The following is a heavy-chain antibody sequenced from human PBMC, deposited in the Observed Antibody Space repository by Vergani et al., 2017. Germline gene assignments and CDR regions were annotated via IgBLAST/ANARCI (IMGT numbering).Heavy chain of an antibody. J-gene: IGHJ2*01. CDR2: IYYSGST. V-gene: IGHV4-59*01. D-gene: IGHD6-19*01. CDR1: GGSISSYY. Sequence: QVQLQESGPGLVKPSETLSLTGTVSGGSISSYYWSWIRQLPGKGLEWIGYIYYSGSTNYNPSLQSRVTISVDTSKNQFSLKLRSVTAADTAVYYCARQLVGYSSGWYGYFDLWGRGTLVTVAA. CDR3: ARQLVGYSSGWYGYFDL.